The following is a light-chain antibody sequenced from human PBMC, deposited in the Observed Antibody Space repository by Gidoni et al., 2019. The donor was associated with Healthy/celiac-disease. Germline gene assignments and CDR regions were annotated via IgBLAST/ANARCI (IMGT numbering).Light chain of an antibody. CDR2: LGS. Sequence: DIVMTHSPLSLPVTPGEPASISCRSSQSLLHSNGYNYLDWYLQKPGQSPQLLIYLGSNRASGVPDRFSGSGSGTDFTLKISRVEAEDVGVYYCMQALQTPFTFXPXTKVDIK. J-gene: IGKJ3*01. CDR3: MQALQTPFT. CDR1: QSLLHSNGYNY. V-gene: IGKV2-28*01.